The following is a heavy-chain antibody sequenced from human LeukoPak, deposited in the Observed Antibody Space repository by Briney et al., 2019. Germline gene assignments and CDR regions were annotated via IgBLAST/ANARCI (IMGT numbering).Heavy chain of an antibody. D-gene: IGHD4-23*01. J-gene: IGHJ3*02. CDR3: ARPYGGGPTDYDAFDI. Sequence: ASVKVSCKASGGTFSSYAISWVRQAPGQGLEWMGRIIPILGIANYAQKFQGRVTITADKSTSTAYMELSSLRSEDTAVYYCARPYGGGPTDYDAFDIWGQGTMVTVSS. CDR2: IIPILGIA. CDR1: GGTFSSYA. V-gene: IGHV1-69*04.